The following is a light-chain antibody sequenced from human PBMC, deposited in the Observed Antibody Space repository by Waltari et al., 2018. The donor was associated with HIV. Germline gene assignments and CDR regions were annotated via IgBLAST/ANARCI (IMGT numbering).Light chain of an antibody. J-gene: IGKJ2*01. Sequence: IQMTQFPSILSASVGDRVTITCRASQNLDSWLAWYQQRPGRAPKLLIYKASTLEYGIPARFSGSGSGTNFTLTINSLHPDDFATYFYQQYNSDFYTFGQGTRLDLK. CDR1: QNLDSW. CDR2: KAS. CDR3: QQYNSDFYT. V-gene: IGKV1-5*03.